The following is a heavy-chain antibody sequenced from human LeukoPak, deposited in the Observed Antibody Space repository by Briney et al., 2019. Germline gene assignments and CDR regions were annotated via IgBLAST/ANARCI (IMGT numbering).Heavy chain of an antibody. CDR2: ISASGGTT. J-gene: IGHJ2*01. CDR3: AKEYYLSGTYTHYWHFDL. V-gene: IGHV3-23*01. Sequence: GGSLRLSCAASGFTFSNYAMNWVRQAPGKGPEWVSVISASGGTTHYADSVKGRFTISRDNSKSTLYLQMNSLRAEDTALYYCAKEYYLSGTYTHYWHFDLWGHGTLVTVSS. D-gene: IGHD3-10*01. CDR1: GFTFSNYA.